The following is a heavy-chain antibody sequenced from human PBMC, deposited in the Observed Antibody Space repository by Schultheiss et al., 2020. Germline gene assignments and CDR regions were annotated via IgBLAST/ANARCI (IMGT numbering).Heavy chain of an antibody. Sequence: SGPTLVKPTQTLTLTCTFSGFSLSTSGVGVGWIRQPPGKALEWLALIYWNDDKRYSPSLKSRLTITKDTSKNQVVLTMTNMDPVDTATYYCARNPSSWAAFDPWGQGTLVTVSS. J-gene: IGHJ5*02. CDR2: IYWNDDK. D-gene: IGHD6-13*01. CDR1: GFSLSTSGVG. CDR3: ARNPSSWAAFDP. V-gene: IGHV2-5*01.